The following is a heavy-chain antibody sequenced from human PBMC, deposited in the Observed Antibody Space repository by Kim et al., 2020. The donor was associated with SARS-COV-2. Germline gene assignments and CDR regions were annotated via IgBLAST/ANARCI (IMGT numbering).Heavy chain of an antibody. CDR1: GFTLSTYW. CDR2: INRDGSRA. D-gene: IGHD5-12*01. J-gene: IGHJ4*02. V-gene: IGHV3-74*03. Sequence: GGSLRLSCAASGFTLSTYWMHWVRQAPGKGLMWVSHINRDGSRAAYADSARGRFTVSRDNAKNTLYLQMDSLRAEDTAVYYCARDRGKQDDYWGQGTLVT. CDR3: ARDRGKQDDY.